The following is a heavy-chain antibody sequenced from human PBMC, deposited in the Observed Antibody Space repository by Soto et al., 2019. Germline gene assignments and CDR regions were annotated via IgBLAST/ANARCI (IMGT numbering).Heavy chain of an antibody. Sequence: GGSLTRSCPAYVFTVTSYSMNWVRPAEGKGLEWVSSISSSSIYIYYADSMKGRFTISRDNAKNSLYMQMTSLRAEDTAVYYCARDEYSDILTGPKALYSYGMDVWGQGTTVTVSS. J-gene: IGHJ6*02. CDR3: ARDEYSDILTGPKALYSYGMDV. D-gene: IGHD3-9*01. V-gene: IGHV3-21*01. CDR2: ISSSSIYI. CDR1: VFTVTSYS.